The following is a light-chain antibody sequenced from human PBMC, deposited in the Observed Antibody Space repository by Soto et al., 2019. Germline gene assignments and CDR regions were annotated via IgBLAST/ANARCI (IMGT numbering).Light chain of an antibody. V-gene: IGKV1-39*01. CDR3: QQYYSYPS. Sequence: DIQMTQSPSSLSASVGDRVTITSRASQSISSFLNWYQQKPGKAPKLLVYGASSLQSGVPSRVSGSGSGTDFTLTISCLQSEDFATYYCQQYYSYPSFGGGTKVGIK. CDR1: QSISSF. J-gene: IGKJ4*01. CDR2: GAS.